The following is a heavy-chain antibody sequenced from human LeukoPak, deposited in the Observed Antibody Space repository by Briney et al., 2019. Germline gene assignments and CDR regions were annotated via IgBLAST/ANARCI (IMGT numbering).Heavy chain of an antibody. J-gene: IGHJ4*02. CDR3: ASESYGEEDK. D-gene: IGHD4-17*01. CDR1: GYTFNSYY. Sequence: GASVKVSCKASGYTFNSYYMHCVRQAPGQGLEWMGIINPSGGSTSYAQKFQGRVTMTRDTSTSTVYMELSSLRSEDTAVFYCASESYGEEDKWGQGTLVTVSS. V-gene: IGHV1-46*02. CDR2: INPSGGST.